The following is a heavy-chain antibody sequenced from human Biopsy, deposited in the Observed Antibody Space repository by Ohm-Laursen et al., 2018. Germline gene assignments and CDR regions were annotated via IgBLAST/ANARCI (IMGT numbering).Heavy chain of an antibody. D-gene: IGHD3-16*01. V-gene: IGHV3-7*01. CDR1: GFTFRSYW. Sequence: GSLRLSCAASGFTFRSYWMNWARQASGKGLEWVASIQQTGGDRFYVDSVKGRFSISRDNAKSSVSLQMNSLRGEDTAVYYCARGSEFEGNTWSLDYWGQGTQVTVSS. J-gene: IGHJ4*02. CDR2: IQQTGGDR. CDR3: ARGSEFEGNTWSLDY.